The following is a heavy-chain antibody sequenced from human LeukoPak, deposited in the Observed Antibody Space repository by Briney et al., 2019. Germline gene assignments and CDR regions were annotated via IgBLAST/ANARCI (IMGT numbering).Heavy chain of an antibody. J-gene: IGHJ4*02. CDR3: AKRETIPWSIAAPPGVLAFDY. CDR1: GFTFSSCA. Sequence: GGSLRLSCAASGFTFSSCAMSWVRQAPGKGLEWVSAISGSGGSTYYADSVKGRFTISRDNSKNTLYLQMNSLRAEDTAVYYCAKRETIPWSIAAPPGVLAFDYWGQGTLVTVSS. V-gene: IGHV3-23*01. CDR2: ISGSGGST. D-gene: IGHD6-6*01.